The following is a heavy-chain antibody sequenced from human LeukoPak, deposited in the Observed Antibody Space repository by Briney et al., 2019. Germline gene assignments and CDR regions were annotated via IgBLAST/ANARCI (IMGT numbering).Heavy chain of an antibody. CDR1: GFTFSNYW. CDR2: IKQDGSEK. J-gene: IGHJ4*02. V-gene: IGHV3-7*04. CDR3: ARGNSSSYGSSGYYSY. D-gene: IGHD3-22*01. Sequence: PGGSLRLSCAASGFTFSNYWMTWVRQAPGKGLEWVANIKQDGSEKNYVASVKGRFTISRDNAKNSLYLQMNSLRAEDTAVYYCARGNSSSYGSSGYYSYWGQGTLVTVSS.